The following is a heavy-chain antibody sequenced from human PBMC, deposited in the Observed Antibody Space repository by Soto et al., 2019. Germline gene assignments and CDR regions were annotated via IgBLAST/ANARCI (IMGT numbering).Heavy chain of an antibody. D-gene: IGHD3-16*02. J-gene: IGHJ3*02. CDR1: GFTFSNAW. CDR3: TTPPSSYDYIWGSYRSVEAFDI. CDR2: IKSKTDGGTT. V-gene: IGHV3-15*01. Sequence: GGSLRLSCAASGFTFSNAWMSWVRQAPGKGLEWVGRIKSKTDGGTTDYAAPVKGRFTSSRDDSKNTLYLQMNSLKTEDTAVYYCTTPPSSYDYIWGSYRSVEAFDIWGQGTMVTVSS.